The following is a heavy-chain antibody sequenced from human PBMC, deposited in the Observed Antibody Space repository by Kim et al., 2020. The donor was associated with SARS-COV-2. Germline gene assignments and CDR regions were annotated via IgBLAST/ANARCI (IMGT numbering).Heavy chain of an antibody. J-gene: IGHJ4*02. D-gene: IGHD6-19*01. CDR2: ISGSGGST. V-gene: IGHV3-23*01. Sequence: GGSLRLSCAASGFTFSSYAMSWVRQAPGKGLEWVSAISGSGGSTYYADSVKGRFTISRDNSKNTLYLQMNSLRAEDTAVYYCAKSYRYSSGWLPLNFDYWGQGTLVTVSS. CDR3: AKSYRYSSGWLPLNFDY. CDR1: GFTFSSYA.